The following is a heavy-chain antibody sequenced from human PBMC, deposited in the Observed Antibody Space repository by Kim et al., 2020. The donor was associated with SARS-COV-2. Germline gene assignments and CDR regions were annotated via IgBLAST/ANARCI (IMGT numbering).Heavy chain of an antibody. CDR3: ARDSDDFWSPYY. V-gene: IGHV3-33*01. Sequence: YYADSVKGRFTISRDNSKNTLYLQMNSLRAEDTAVYYCARDSDDFWSPYYWGQGTLVTVSS. D-gene: IGHD3-3*01. J-gene: IGHJ4*02.